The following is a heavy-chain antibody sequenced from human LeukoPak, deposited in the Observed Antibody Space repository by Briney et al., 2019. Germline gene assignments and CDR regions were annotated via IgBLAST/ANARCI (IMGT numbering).Heavy chain of an antibody. Sequence: GASVKVSCRTSGYTFTSYGISWVRQAPGQGLEWMGWINPNSGGTNYAQKFQGRVTMTRDTSISTAYMELSRLRSDDTAVYYCATWDDSSGWGQGTLVTVSS. CDR3: ATWDDSSG. CDR2: INPNSGGT. D-gene: IGHD3-22*01. J-gene: IGHJ4*02. V-gene: IGHV1-2*02. CDR1: GYTFTSYG.